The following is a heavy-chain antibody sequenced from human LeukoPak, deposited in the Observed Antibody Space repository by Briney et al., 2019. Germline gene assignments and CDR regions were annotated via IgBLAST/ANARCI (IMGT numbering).Heavy chain of an antibody. CDR2: IYYSGST. CDR1: GGSISSYY. V-gene: IGHV4-59*01. CDR3: ARSRDGYNLDY. J-gene: IGHJ4*02. D-gene: IGHD5-24*01. Sequence: SETLSLTCTVSGGSISSYYWSWIRQPPGKGLEWIGYIYYSGSTNYNPSLKSRATISVDTSKNQFSLKLSSVTAADTAVYYCARSRDGYNLDYWGQGTLVTVSS.